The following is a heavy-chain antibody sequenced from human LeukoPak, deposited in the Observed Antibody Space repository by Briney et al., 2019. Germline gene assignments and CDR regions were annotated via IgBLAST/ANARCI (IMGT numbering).Heavy chain of an antibody. V-gene: IGHV1-46*01. D-gene: IGHD4-23*01. J-gene: IGHJ5*02. CDR3: ARDRGGNTYWFDL. CDR2: INPSGGST. CDR1: GYTFTNHY. Sequence: ASVKVSFKASGYTFTNHYIHWVRQAPGQGLEWMGIINPSGGSTSYAQMFQGRVTMTRDTSTSTVYMELSSLRSEDTAVYYCARDRGGNTYWFDLWGQGTLVTVSS.